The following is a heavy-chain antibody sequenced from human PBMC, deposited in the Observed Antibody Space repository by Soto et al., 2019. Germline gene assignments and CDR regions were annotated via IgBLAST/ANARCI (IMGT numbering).Heavy chain of an antibody. CDR2: IYYSGNT. J-gene: IGHJ6*02. CDR1: CGSIRSGGYY. V-gene: IGHV4-31*03. D-gene: IGHD5-18*01. CDR3: ARDRLMATAGTARHYFGLDV. Sequence: SETLSLTCTVSCGSIRSGGYYWSWVRQNPRRGLEWIGNIYYSGNTYYNPSLKSRLTISVDTSKNQFSLNLSSVTAADTAVYYCARDRLMATAGTARHYFGLDVWGQGTTVTVSS.